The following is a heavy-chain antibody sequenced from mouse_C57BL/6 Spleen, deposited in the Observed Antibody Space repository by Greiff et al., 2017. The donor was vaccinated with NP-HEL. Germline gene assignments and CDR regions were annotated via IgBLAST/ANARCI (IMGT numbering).Heavy chain of an antibody. V-gene: IGHV1-47*01. D-gene: IGHD1-1*01. J-gene: IGHJ1*03. CDR1: GYTFTTYS. Sequence: QVQLQQSGAELVKPGASVKMSCTASGYTFTTYSIEWMKQNHGKSLEWIGNFHPYNDDTKYNEKFKGKATLTVETSYSTVYLELSRLTSDDSAAYYCARGYYVSSYSYCYFDVWGTGSTVTVSS. CDR3: ARGYYVSSYSYCYFDV. CDR2: FHPYNDDT.